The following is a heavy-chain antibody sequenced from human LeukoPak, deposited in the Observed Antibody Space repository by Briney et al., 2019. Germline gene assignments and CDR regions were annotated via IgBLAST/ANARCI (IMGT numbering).Heavy chain of an antibody. CDR2: IIPIFGTA. CDR1: GGTFSSYA. V-gene: IGHV1-69*05. D-gene: IGHD6-19*01. J-gene: IGHJ4*02. CDR3: ARGPQESKTYTSGYYVNY. Sequence: SVKVSCKASGGTFSSYAISWVRQAPGQGLEWMGGIIPIFGTANYAQKFQGRVTMTRNTSINTAYMELSSLRSEDTAVYYCARGPQESKTYTSGYYVNYWGQGTLVTVSS.